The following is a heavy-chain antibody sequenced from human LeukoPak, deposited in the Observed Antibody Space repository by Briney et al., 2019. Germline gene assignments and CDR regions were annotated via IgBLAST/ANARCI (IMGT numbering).Heavy chain of an antibody. Sequence: GGSLRLSCVASEFDFFSYGMQWVRQAPGKGLVWVSRIFSDGTTTSYADSVKGRFTISRDNAKNTLYLQMNSLRAEDTAVYYCASSGGPYDYVWGSPFDYGGQGTLVTVSS. D-gene: IGHD3-16*01. V-gene: IGHV3-74*01. CDR1: EFDFFSYG. CDR2: IFSDGTTT. CDR3: ASSGGPYDYVWGSPFDY. J-gene: IGHJ4*02.